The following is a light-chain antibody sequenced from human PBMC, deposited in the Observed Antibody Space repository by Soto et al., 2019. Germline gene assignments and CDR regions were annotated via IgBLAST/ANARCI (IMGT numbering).Light chain of an antibody. CDR3: QSYDSSLPV. Sequence: QSALTQPPSVSGAPGQRVTISCTGSSSNIGAGYDVHWYQQLPGTAPRLLIYGNTNRPSGVPDRFSGSKSGTSASLAITGLQAEDEADYYCQSYDSSLPVFGGGTKVTVL. V-gene: IGLV1-40*01. CDR2: GNT. J-gene: IGLJ2*01. CDR1: SSNIGAGYD.